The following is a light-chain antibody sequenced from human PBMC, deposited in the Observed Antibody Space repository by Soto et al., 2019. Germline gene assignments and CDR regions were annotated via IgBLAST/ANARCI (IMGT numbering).Light chain of an antibody. V-gene: IGLV3-21*04. J-gene: IGLJ1*01. CDR3: QVWDSSSDLCYV. CDR2: YDS. Sequence: SYELTQPPSVSVAPGKTARITCGGNNIGSKSVHWYQQKPGQAPVLVIYYDSDRPSGIPERFSGSNSGNTATLTISRVEAGDEADYYCQVWDSSSDLCYVFGTGTKLTVL. CDR1: NIGSKS.